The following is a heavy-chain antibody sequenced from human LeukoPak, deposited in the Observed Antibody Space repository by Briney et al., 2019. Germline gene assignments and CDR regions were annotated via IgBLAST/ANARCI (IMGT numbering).Heavy chain of an antibody. V-gene: IGHV4-61*01. Sequence: PPETLSLTCTVSGDSINTYSSYYWSWIRQPPGKGLEWIGYIYYTGSTNYNPSPKSRVTMSVDTSKNQFSLNLKSVTPEDTAVYYCARNLIPEQLVLNFWGQGTLVTVSS. CDR3: ARNLIPEQLVLNF. D-gene: IGHD6-13*01. CDR1: GDSINTYSSYY. CDR2: IYYTGST. J-gene: IGHJ4*02.